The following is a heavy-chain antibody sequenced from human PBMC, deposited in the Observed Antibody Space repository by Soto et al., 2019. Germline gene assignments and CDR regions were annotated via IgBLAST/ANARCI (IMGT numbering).Heavy chain of an antibody. D-gene: IGHD2-21*02. CDR3: ARRRYCGADCYSNYYYGMDV. V-gene: IGHV1-69*02. CDR1: GDTFSSYT. Sequence: QDQLVQSGAELKKPGSSVKVSCRASGDTFSSYTVSWVRQAPGQGLEWMGRIIPILGITNYARKFQGRVTITADKSRTTAYMELTTLRSDDTAIYYCARRRYCGADCYSNYYYGMDVWGQGTSVTVSS. CDR2: IIPILGIT. J-gene: IGHJ6*02.